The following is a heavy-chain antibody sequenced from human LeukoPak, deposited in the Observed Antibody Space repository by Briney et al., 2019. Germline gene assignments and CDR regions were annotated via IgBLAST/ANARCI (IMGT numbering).Heavy chain of an antibody. J-gene: IGHJ4*02. Sequence: PGESLQISCKGSGYSFTSYWIGWVRQMPGKGLEWMGIIYPGDSDTRYSPSFQGQVTISADKSISTAYLQWSSLKASDTAMYYCARQSMVRGEGYYFDYWGQGTLVTVSS. V-gene: IGHV5-51*01. CDR2: IYPGDSDT. D-gene: IGHD3-10*01. CDR1: GYSFTSYW. CDR3: ARQSMVRGEGYYFDY.